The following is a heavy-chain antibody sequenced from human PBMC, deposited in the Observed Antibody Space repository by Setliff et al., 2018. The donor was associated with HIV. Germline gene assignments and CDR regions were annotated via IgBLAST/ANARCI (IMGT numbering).Heavy chain of an antibody. V-gene: IGHV3-7*01. CDR1: GFRFRSYW. CDR2: VKQDGTET. Sequence: GGSLRLSCAASGFRFRSYWMSWVRQAPGKGLESVANVKQDGTETLYVDSVKGRFTISRDNANNLVYLQMNSLRVGDTAVYFCARILDMSSRTRTLYHAMDVWGRGTTVTVSS. CDR3: ARILDMSSRTRTLYHAMDV. J-gene: IGHJ6*02. D-gene: IGHD3-10*01.